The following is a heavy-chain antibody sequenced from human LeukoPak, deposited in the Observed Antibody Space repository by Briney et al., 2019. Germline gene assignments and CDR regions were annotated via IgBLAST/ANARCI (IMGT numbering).Heavy chain of an antibody. CDR1: GFTFDNAW. CDR2: VKSKTDGGTT. Sequence: PGRALRLSCAASGFTFDNAWMNWVRQAPGRGLEWVGRVKSKTDGGTTDYAAPVKGRFTISRDDSENTLFLQLNSLKTEDTALYYCTTVGTTSPIAEEYFDYWGQGTLVTVSS. CDR3: TTVGTTSPIAEEYFDY. J-gene: IGHJ4*02. D-gene: IGHD1-26*01. V-gene: IGHV3-15*01.